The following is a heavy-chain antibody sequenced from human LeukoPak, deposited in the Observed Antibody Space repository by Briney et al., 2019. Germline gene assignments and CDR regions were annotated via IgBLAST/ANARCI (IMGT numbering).Heavy chain of an antibody. CDR1: GGSISSYY. CDR3: ARVSGYCSGGSCPPVGI. D-gene: IGHD2-15*01. CDR2: IYYSGST. V-gene: IGHV4-59*01. J-gene: IGHJ3*02. Sequence: SETLSLTCTVSGGSISSYYWSWIRQPPGKGLEWIGYIYYSGSTNYNPSLKSRVTISVDTSKNQFSLKLSSVTAADTAVYYCARVSGYCSGGSCPPVGIWGQGTMVTVSS.